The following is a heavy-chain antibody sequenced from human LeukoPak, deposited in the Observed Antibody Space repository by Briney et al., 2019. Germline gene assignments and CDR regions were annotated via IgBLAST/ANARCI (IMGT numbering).Heavy chain of an antibody. CDR3: AKEARYFDWLINYYGMDV. J-gene: IGHJ6*04. D-gene: IGHD3-9*01. V-gene: IGHV3-30*18. Sequence: GRSLRLSCAASGLTFSSYGMHWVGQAPGNRLKSLAVIAYDGSNESYADTGTGRFTISRDNSKNTLYLQMNSLRAEDTAVYYCAKEARYFDWLINYYGMDVWGKGTTVTVSS. CDR2: IAYDGSNE. CDR1: GLTFSSYG.